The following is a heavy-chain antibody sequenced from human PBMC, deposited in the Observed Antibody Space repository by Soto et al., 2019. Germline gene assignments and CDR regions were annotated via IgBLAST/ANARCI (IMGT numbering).Heavy chain of an antibody. CDR1: GYTFTSYA. D-gene: IGHD3-10*01. J-gene: IGHJ5*02. CDR3: ARSMVRGVIIPNWFDP. CDR2: INAGNGNT. Sequence: ASVKVSCKASGYTFTSYAMHWVRQAPGQRLEWMGWINAGNGNTKYSQKFQGRVTITRATSASTAYMELSSLRSEDTAVYYCARSMVRGVIIPNWFDPWGQGTLVTVSS. V-gene: IGHV1-3*01.